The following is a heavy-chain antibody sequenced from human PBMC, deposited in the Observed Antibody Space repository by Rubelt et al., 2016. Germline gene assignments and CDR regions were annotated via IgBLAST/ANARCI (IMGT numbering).Heavy chain of an antibody. Sequence: QVQLVQSGAEVKKPGASVKVSCKASGYTFTSYGISWVRQAPGQGLEWMGWISAYNGNTNYAQKLQGRVTMTTDTSTSTAYMELRSLRSDDTAVYYCARDTSYDILTGYYEYYFDYWGQGTLVTVSS. D-gene: IGHD3-9*01. J-gene: IGHJ4*02. V-gene: IGHV1-18*01. CDR1: GYTFTSYG. CDR2: ISAYNGNT. CDR3: ARDTSYDILTGYYEYYFDY.